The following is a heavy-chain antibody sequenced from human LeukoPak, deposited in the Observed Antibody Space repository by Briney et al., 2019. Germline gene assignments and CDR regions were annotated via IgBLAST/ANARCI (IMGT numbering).Heavy chain of an antibody. J-gene: IGHJ4*02. CDR3: ASPLYYDSSGYYTTDY. V-gene: IGHV4-34*01. CDR1: GGSFSGYY. CDR2: INHSGST. Sequence: SETLSLTCAVYGGSFSGYYWSWIRQPPGKGLEWIGEINHSGSTNYNPSLKSRVTISVDTSKNQFSLKLSSVTAADTAVYYCASPLYYDSSGYYTTDYWGQGTLVTVSS. D-gene: IGHD3-22*01.